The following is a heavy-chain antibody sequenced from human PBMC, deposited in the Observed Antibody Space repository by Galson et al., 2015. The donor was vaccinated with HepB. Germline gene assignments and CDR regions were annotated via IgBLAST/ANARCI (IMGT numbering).Heavy chain of an antibody. CDR2: ISYDGSNK. CDR1: GFTFSSYA. Sequence: SLRLSCAASGFTFSSYAMHWVHQAPGKGLEWVAVISYDGSNKYYADSVKGRFTISRDNSKNTLYLQMNSLRAEDTAVYYCAREEGSGYVGGNWFDPWGQGTLVTVSS. J-gene: IGHJ5*02. CDR3: AREEGSGYVGGNWFDP. D-gene: IGHD5-12*01. V-gene: IGHV3-30-3*01.